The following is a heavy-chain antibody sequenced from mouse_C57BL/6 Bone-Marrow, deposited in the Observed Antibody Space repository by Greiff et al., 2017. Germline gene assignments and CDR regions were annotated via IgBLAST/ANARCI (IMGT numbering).Heavy chain of an antibody. CDR2: IYPRSGNT. D-gene: IGHD1-1*01. CDR1: GYTFTSYG. J-gene: IGHJ4*01. CDR3: ARSPYYYGSIYYAMDY. V-gene: IGHV1-81*01. Sequence: QVQLQQSGAELARPGASVKLSCKASGYTFTSYGISWVKQRPGQGLEWIGEIYPRSGNTYYNEKFKGKATLTADKSSSTAYMELRSLTSEDSAVYFCARSPYYYGSIYYAMDYWGQGTSVTVSS.